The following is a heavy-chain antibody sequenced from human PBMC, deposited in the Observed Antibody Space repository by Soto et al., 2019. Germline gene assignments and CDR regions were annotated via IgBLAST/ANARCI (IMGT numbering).Heavy chain of an antibody. D-gene: IGHD3-22*01. CDR3: ARKPVYDSSGYYLDY. CDR1: GGTFSSYA. J-gene: IGHJ4*02. V-gene: IGHV1-69*13. Sequence: SVKDSCKASGGTFSSYAISWVRQAPGQGLEWMGGIIPIFGTANCAQKFQGRVTITADESTSTAYMELSSLRSEDTAVYYCARKPVYDSSGYYLDYWGQGTLVTVSS. CDR2: IIPIFGTA.